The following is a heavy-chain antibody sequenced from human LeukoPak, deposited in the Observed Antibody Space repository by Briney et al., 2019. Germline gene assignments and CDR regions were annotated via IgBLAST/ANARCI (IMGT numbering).Heavy chain of an antibody. CDR1: RFTFSNYA. CDR3: AKDGSSSQYYFDQ. J-gene: IGHJ4*02. V-gene: IGHV3-23*01. Sequence: PGGSLRLSCAASRFTFSNYAMSWVRQAPGKGLEWVSAISGGGGSTYYADSVKGRFTIARDNSKNRLYLQMNSLRAEDTAVYYCAKDGSSSQYYFDQWGQGTLVTVSS. CDR2: ISGGGGST. D-gene: IGHD6-19*01.